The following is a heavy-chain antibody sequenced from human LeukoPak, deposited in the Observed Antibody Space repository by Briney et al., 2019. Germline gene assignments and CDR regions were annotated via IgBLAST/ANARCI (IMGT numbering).Heavy chain of an antibody. D-gene: IGHD1-26*01. CDR3: AKDEKWELPGYMDV. CDR1: GFTFSSYG. V-gene: IGHV3-30*02. CDR2: IRYDGSNK. J-gene: IGHJ6*03. Sequence: GGSLRLSCAASGFTFSSYGMHWVRQAPGKGLEWVAFIRYDGSNKYYADSVKGRFTISRDNSKNTLYLQMNSLRAEDTAVYYCAKDEKWELPGYMDVWGKGTTVTVSS.